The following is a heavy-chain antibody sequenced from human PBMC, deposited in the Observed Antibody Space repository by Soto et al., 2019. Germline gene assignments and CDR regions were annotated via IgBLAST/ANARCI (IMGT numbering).Heavy chain of an antibody. J-gene: IGHJ4*02. CDR2: ISGTVGST. CDR3: AKDGGFGGGTLDS. CDR1: GLTFSSYA. V-gene: IGHV3-23*01. D-gene: IGHD2-15*01. Sequence: EVQLLESGGGFVHPGGSLRLSCAASGLTFSSYAMTWVRQAPGKGLEWVSSISGTVGSTYYADSVKGRFTISRENSKNTVYLQMISVTAEDTAVYYSAKDGGFGGGTLDSWGQGTQLTVSS.